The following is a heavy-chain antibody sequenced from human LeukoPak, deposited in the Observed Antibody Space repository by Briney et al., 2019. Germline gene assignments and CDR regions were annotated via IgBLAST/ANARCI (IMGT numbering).Heavy chain of an antibody. V-gene: IGHV3-30-3*01. D-gene: IGHD3-10*01. J-gene: IGHJ4*02. Sequence: GGSLRLSWAASGFTFSSYAMHWVRQAPGKGLEWVAVISYDGINKYYADSVKGRFTISRDSSKNTLYLQMNSLRPEDTAVYYCASAGAPGRNYAGLDYWGQGTLVTVSS. CDR3: ASAGAPGRNYAGLDY. CDR1: GFTFSSYA. CDR2: ISYDGINK.